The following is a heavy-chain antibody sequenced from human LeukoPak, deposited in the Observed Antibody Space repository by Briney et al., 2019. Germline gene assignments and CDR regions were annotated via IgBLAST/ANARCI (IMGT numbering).Heavy chain of an antibody. V-gene: IGHV3-66*01. J-gene: IGHJ4*02. D-gene: IGHD3-22*01. CDR2: LYSSGST. CDR3: ARSRPSSGYCLDY. CDR1: GFTVSSNY. Sequence: GGSLRLSCAASGFTVSSNYMTWVRQAPGMGLECVSVLYSSGSTYYADSVKGRFTISRDNSKNTLYLQMNTLRSEDMAVYYCARSRPSSGYCLDYWGQGTLVTVSS.